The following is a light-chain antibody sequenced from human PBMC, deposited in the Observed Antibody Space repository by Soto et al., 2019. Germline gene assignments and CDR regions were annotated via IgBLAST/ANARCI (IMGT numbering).Light chain of an antibody. CDR2: ATS. Sequence: EIVMTQSPATLSVSPGERATLSCRASHRVSGYLAWYQQKPGQAPRLLIFATSTRATGIPARFSGSGSGTEFTLTIGSLQSEDFAVYYYQQHKNWPITFGQGTRLEIK. J-gene: IGKJ5*01. CDR3: QQHKNWPIT. V-gene: IGKV3-15*01. CDR1: HRVSGY.